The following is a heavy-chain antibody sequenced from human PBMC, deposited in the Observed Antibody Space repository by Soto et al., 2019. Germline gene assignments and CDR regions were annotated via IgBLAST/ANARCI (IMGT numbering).Heavy chain of an antibody. D-gene: IGHD3-9*01. CDR2: ISSSSSYI. J-gene: IGHJ4*02. CDR1: GFTFSSYS. CDR3: AREGHDILTGYYSFSDY. V-gene: IGHV3-21*01. Sequence: GGSLRLSCAASGFTFSSYSMNWVRQAPGKGLEWVSSISSSSSYIYYADSVKGPFTISRDNAKNSLYLQMNSLRAEDTAVYYCAREGHDILTGYYSFSDYWGQGTLVTVSS.